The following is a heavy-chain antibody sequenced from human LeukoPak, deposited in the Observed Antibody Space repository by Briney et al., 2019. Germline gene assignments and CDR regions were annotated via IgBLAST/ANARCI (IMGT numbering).Heavy chain of an antibody. CDR3: ARYTDPVDWEYYFDY. CDR2: INPNSGGT. J-gene: IGHJ4*02. CDR1: GYTFTGYY. D-gene: IGHD5-12*01. V-gene: IGHV1-2*02. Sequence: ASVKVSCKASGYTFTGYYMHWVRQAPGQGLEWMGWINPNSGGTNYAQKFQGRVTMTRDTSISTAYMELSRLRSDDTAVYYCARYTDPVDWEYYFDYWGQGTLVTVSS.